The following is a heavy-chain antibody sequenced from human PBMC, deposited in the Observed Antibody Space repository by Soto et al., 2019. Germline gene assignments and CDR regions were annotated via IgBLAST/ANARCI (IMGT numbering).Heavy chain of an antibody. CDR3: AKAPKSITMIVLFYFQH. J-gene: IGHJ1*01. CDR1: GFTFSSYA. D-gene: IGHD3-22*01. CDR2: ISGSGGST. Sequence: GGSLRLSCAASGFTFSSYAMSWVRQAPGKGLEWVSAISGSGGSTYYADSVKGRFTISRDNSKNTLYLQMNSLRAEDTAVYYCAKAPKSITMIVLFYFQHWGQGTLVTVSS. V-gene: IGHV3-23*01.